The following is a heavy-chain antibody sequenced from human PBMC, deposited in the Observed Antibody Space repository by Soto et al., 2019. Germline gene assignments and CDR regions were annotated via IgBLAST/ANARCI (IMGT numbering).Heavy chain of an antibody. CDR1: GYNSSPYP. J-gene: IGHJ6*02. CDR2: ISASIGNT. Sequence: TSFKVSCIASGYNSSPYPISWERQAPGPGLEWMGWISASIGNTNYAQKLQGRVTMITDTSTSTAYMELRSLRSDDTAVYYCARKYSSSWYWHYYYGMDVWGQGTTVTVSS. V-gene: IGHV1-18*01. CDR3: ARKYSSSWYWHYYYGMDV. D-gene: IGHD6-13*01.